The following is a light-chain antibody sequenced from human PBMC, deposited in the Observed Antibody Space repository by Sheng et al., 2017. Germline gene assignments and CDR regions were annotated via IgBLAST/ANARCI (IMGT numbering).Light chain of an antibody. CDR3: QQYDNIHLT. J-gene: IGKJ4*01. Sequence: DIQMIQSPSSLSASLGDSITITCQASQDIATYLTWYQQRPTQGPKLLIYAASRLEPGVPSRFSGSGSGTHFTFTITNVQPEDVATYYCQQYDNIHLTFGEGPGWRS. CDR1: QDIATY. CDR2: AAS. V-gene: IGKV1-33*01.